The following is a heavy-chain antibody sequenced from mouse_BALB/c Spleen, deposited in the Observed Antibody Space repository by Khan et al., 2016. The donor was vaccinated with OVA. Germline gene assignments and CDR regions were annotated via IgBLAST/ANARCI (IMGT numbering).Heavy chain of an antibody. CDR1: GYSITSGYA. CDR3: ARGNYYGYYFDY. J-gene: IGHJ2*01. Sequence: EVKLLESGPGLVKPSQSLSLTCTVTGYSITSGYAWNWIRPFPGNKMEWMGYISYSGVTSYTPSLKSRISITRDTSKNQFFLQLNSVTTEDTATYYCARGNYYGYYFDYWGQGTTRTVSS. V-gene: IGHV3-2*02. CDR2: ISYSGVT. D-gene: IGHD1-1*01.